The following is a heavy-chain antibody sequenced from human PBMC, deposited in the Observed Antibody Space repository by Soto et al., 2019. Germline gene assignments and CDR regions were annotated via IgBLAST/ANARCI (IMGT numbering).Heavy chain of an antibody. J-gene: IGHJ5*02. CDR2: IYYSGST. CDR1: GGSISSGGYY. CDR3: ARDRGSGIMWFDP. D-gene: IGHD3-10*01. V-gene: IGHV4-31*03. Sequence: TLSLTCTVSGGSISSGGYYWSWIRQHPGKGLEWIGYIYYSGSTYYNPSLTSRVTISVDTSKNQFSLKLSSVTAADTAVYYCARDRGSGIMWFDPWGQGTLVTVSS.